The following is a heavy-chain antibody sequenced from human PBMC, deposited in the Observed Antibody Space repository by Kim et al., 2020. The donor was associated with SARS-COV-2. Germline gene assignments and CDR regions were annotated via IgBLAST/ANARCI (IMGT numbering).Heavy chain of an antibody. D-gene: IGHD6-6*01. CDR2: INTNTGNP. CDR1: GYTFTSYA. J-gene: IGHJ6*02. Sequence: ASVKVSCKASGYTFTSYAMNWVRQAPGQGLEWMGWINTNTGNPTYAQGFTGRFVFSLDTSVSTAYLQISSLKAEDTAVYYCARRARPSWVAAPLGYYYGMDVWGQGTTVTVSS. V-gene: IGHV7-4-1*02. CDR3: ARRARPSWVAAPLGYYYGMDV.